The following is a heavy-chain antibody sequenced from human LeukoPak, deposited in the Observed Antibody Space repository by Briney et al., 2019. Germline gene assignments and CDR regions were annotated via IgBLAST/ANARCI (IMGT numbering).Heavy chain of an antibody. Sequence: PSETLSLTCSVSSGSITSSSYYWGWIRQPPGKGLEWIGTIYYSGSSYYNPSLKSRVTISVATSKNQVSLRLSSVTAADTAIYYCAGDLGYSNAWYYWGQGTLVTVSS. CDR2: IYYSGSS. CDR1: SGSITSSSYY. D-gene: IGHD6-19*01. J-gene: IGHJ4*02. V-gene: IGHV4-39*07. CDR3: AGDLGYSNAWYY.